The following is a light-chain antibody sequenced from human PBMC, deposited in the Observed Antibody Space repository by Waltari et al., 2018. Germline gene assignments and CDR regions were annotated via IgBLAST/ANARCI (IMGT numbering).Light chain of an antibody. Sequence: DIVMTQTPLSLPVTPGEPASISCRSSQSLLGSDGYTHLHWYLQKPGQSPQLLIYWGSNRASGVPDRFSGSGSGTDFTLKISRLEAEDVGVYYCMQTLQTPWTFGQGTKVEIK. CDR2: WGS. CDR3: MQTLQTPWT. V-gene: IGKV2-28*01. J-gene: IGKJ1*01. CDR1: QSLLGSDGYTH.